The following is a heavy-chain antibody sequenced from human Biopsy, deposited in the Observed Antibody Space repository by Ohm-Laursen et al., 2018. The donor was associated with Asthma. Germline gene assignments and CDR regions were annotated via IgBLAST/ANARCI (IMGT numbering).Heavy chain of an antibody. CDR1: GYTFNSAG. Sequence: ASVKVSCKPSGYTFNSAGITWVRQAPGQGLECMGWISVYNGNTKVAQKLQDRVTMITDTSTSTAYMELRSLRSDDTAVYFCARAVDYSHYYGIDVWGQGTTVTVS. CDR3: ARAVDYSHYYGIDV. CDR2: ISVYNGNT. J-gene: IGHJ6*02. D-gene: IGHD3-10*01. V-gene: IGHV1-18*01.